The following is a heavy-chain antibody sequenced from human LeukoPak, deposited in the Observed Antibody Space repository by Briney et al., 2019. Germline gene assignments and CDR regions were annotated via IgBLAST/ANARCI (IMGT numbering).Heavy chain of an antibody. CDR1: GGSISSYY. J-gene: IGHJ4*02. Sequence: SETLSLTCTVSGGSISSYYWGWIRQPPGKGLEWIGYIYYSGSTNYNPSLKSRVTISVDTSKNQFSLKLSSVTAADTAVYYCARDHEDPYYFDYWGQGTLVTVSS. CDR3: ARDHEDPYYFDY. V-gene: IGHV4-59*01. CDR2: IYYSGST.